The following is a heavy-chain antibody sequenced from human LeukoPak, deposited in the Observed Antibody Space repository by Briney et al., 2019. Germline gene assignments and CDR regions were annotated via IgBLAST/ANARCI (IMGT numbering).Heavy chain of an antibody. Sequence: PSETLSLTCTVSGGSISSYYWSWIRQPPGKGLEWIGYIYYSGSTNYNPSLKSRVTISVDTSKNQFSLKLSSVTAADTAVYYCARGLSTLIGGATKVYFDYWGQGTLVTVSS. J-gene: IGHJ4*02. V-gene: IGHV4-59*01. CDR2: IYYSGST. CDR3: ARGLSTLIGGATKVYFDY. CDR1: GGSISSYY. D-gene: IGHD1-26*01.